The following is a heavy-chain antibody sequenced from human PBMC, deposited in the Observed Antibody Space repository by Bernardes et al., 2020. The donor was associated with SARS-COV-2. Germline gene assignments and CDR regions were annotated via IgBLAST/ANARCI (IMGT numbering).Heavy chain of an antibody. J-gene: IGHJ5*02. CDR3: ARGLPCAGDCYSHWFDP. V-gene: IGHV4-59*02. CDR1: GGSVRSHY. Sequence: SETLSLTCTVSGGSVRSHYWTWIRQPPGKGLEWIGHIYYSGSTNYNPTLKSRVTISIDTSKNQFSLKLTSVTAADTAMYYCARGLPCAGDCYSHWFDPWGQGTLVTVSS. D-gene: IGHD2-21*02. CDR2: IYYSGST.